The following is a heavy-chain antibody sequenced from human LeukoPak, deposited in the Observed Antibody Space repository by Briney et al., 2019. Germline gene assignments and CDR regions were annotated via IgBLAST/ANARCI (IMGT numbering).Heavy chain of an antibody. CDR3: ARRLRGYSYGPKDAFDI. J-gene: IGHJ3*02. D-gene: IGHD5-18*01. V-gene: IGHV4-39*07. CDR1: SGSISSNNYY. Sequence: SETLSLTCTVSSGSISSNNYYWAWIRQSPVKGLEWIGTIHYSGSTYDNPSLKSRVTISVDTSKDQFSLKLSSVTAADTTVYYCARRLRGYSYGPKDAFDIWGQGTMVTVSS. CDR2: IHYSGST.